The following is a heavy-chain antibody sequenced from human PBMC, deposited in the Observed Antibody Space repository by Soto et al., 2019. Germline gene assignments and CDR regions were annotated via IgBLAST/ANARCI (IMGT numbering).Heavy chain of an antibody. D-gene: IGHD3-9*01. Sequence: GRPRGHACGAGEFSISSWAMHRVSKNQDKGREWVAVISYDGSNKYSADSVKGRFTISRDNSKNTLYLQMNSLRAEDTAVYYCSRESYYDILTGYFNYYLDVWGKGTPVTVSS. V-gene: IGHV3-30-3*01. J-gene: IGHJ6*03. CDR3: SRESYYDILTGYFNYYLDV. CDR2: ISYDGSNK. CDR1: EFSISSWA.